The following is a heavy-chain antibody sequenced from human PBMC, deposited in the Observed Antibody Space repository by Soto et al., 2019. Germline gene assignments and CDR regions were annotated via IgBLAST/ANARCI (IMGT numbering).Heavy chain of an antibody. Sequence: SETLSLTCTVSGDSISSYYWSWIRQPPGKGLEWIGEINHSGSTNYNPSLKSRVTISVDTSKNQFSLKLSSVTAADTAVYYCARHGGALLWFGDSLAGYYYGMDVWGQGTTVTVSS. V-gene: IGHV4-34*01. CDR3: ARHGGALLWFGDSLAGYYYGMDV. CDR2: INHSGST. CDR1: GDSISSYY. D-gene: IGHD3-10*01. J-gene: IGHJ6*02.